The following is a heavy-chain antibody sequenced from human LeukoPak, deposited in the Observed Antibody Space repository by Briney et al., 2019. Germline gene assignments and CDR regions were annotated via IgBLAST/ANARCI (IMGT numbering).Heavy chain of an antibody. V-gene: IGHV1-2*06. D-gene: IGHD2-8*01. CDR2: INPNSGDP. Sequence: ASVKVSCKTSGYTFTDSYIHWVRQAPGQGLEWMGRINPNSGDPNYPQKFQGRVTMTRDTSISTAYMEMSSLTSDDTAVYYCARSARHCNNGVCFTNYYIDLWGKGTTVIVSS. CDR1: GYTFTDSY. J-gene: IGHJ6*03. CDR3: ARSARHCNNGVCFTNYYIDL.